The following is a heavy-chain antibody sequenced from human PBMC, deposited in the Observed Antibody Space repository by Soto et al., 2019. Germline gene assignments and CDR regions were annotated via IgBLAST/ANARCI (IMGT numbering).Heavy chain of an antibody. Sequence: GASVKVSCKASGGTFSSYAISWVRQAPGQGLEWMGGIIPIFGTANYAQKFLGRVTITADKSTSTAYMELSSLRSEDTAVYYCARAPDTYDSSGYFDYWGQGTLVTVSS. CDR2: IIPIFGTA. D-gene: IGHD3-22*01. CDR1: GGTFSSYA. CDR3: ARAPDTYDSSGYFDY. V-gene: IGHV1-69*06. J-gene: IGHJ4*02.